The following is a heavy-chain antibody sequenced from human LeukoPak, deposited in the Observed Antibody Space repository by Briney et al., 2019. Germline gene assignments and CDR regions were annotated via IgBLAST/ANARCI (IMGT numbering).Heavy chain of an antibody. V-gene: IGHV3-30-3*01. J-gene: IGHJ4*02. CDR3: ARGLGHHRGY. Sequence: GGSLRLSCAASGFTSSSYAMHWVRQAPGKGLEWVAVISYDGSNKYYADSVKGRFTISRDNSKNTLYLQMNSLRAEDTAVYYCARGLGHHRGYWGQGTLVTVSS. CDR2: ISYDGSNK. D-gene: IGHD3-9*01. CDR1: GFTSSSYA.